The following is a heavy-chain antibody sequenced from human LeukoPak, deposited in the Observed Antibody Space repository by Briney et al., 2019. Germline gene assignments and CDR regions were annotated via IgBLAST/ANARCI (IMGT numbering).Heavy chain of an antibody. V-gene: IGHV3-48*03. CDR1: GFTFSSYE. Sequence: GGSLRLSCAASGFTFSSYEMNWVRQAPGKGLEWVSYISSGGSTVYYADFVKGRFTISRDNAKNSLYLQMNSLRAEDTAVYYCARVIIVGATGIWGQGTMVTVSS. CDR2: ISSGGSTV. CDR3: ARVIIVGATGI. J-gene: IGHJ3*02. D-gene: IGHD1-26*01.